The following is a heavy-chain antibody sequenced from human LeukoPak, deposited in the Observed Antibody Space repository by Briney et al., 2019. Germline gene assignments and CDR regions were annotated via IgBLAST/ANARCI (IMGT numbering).Heavy chain of an antibody. D-gene: IGHD2-2*01. CDR2: IDPSDSYT. V-gene: IGHV5-10-1*01. CDR1: GYSFTSYW. Sequence: GDSLRISCKGSGYSFTSYWISWVRQMPGKGLEWMGRIDPSDSYTNYSPSFQGHVTISADKSISTAYLQWSSLKASDTAMYYCARRDCSSTSCYPLDFDYWGQGTLVTVSS. J-gene: IGHJ4*02. CDR3: ARRDCSSTSCYPLDFDY.